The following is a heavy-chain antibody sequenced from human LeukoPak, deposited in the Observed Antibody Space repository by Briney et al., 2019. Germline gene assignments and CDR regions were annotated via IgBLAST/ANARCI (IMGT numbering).Heavy chain of an antibody. CDR3: ARGRGVLLWFGESEGYFGY. D-gene: IGHD3-10*01. J-gene: IGHJ4*02. Sequence: SETLSLTCAVYGGSFSGYYWSWIRQPPGKGLEWIGEINHSGSTNYNPSLKSRVTISVDTSKNQFSLKLSSVTAADTAVYYCARGRGVLLWFGESEGYFGYWGQGTLVTVSS. CDR2: INHSGST. V-gene: IGHV4-34*01. CDR1: GGSFSGYY.